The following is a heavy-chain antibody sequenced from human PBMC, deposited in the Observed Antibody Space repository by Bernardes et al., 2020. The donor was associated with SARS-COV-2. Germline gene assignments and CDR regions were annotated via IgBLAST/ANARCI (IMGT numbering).Heavy chain of an antibody. D-gene: IGHD6-13*01. CDR2: INYSGTT. Sequence: SETLSLTCTVSGCSISSGGYYWSWIRPHTGKGLEWIGYINYSGTTYYNPSHKSRVTITVDTSKNQFSLKLSSVTAADTAVYYCASEKKYSSSWYVHYGMDVWGQGTTVTVSS. V-gene: IGHV4-31*03. CDR3: ASEKKYSSSWYVHYGMDV. J-gene: IGHJ6*02. CDR1: GCSISSGGYY.